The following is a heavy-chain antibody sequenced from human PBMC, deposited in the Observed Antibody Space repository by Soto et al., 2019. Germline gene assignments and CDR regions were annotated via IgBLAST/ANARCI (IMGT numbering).Heavy chain of an antibody. CDR2: IYYSGST. Sequence: PSETLSLTCTVSGGSISSGGYYWSWIRQHPGKGLEWIGYIYYSGSTYYNPSLKSRVTISVDTSKNQFSLKLSSVTAADTAVYYCAAVIVESLYFDYWGQGTLVTVSS. CDR3: AAVIVESLYFDY. CDR1: GGSISSGGYY. V-gene: IGHV4-31*03. D-gene: IGHD3-22*01. J-gene: IGHJ4*02.